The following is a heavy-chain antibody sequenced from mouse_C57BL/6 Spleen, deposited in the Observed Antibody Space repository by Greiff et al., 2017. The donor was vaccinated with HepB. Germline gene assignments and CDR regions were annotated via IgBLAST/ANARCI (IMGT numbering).Heavy chain of an antibody. V-gene: IGHV5-17*01. Sequence: DVHLFDSCLFLVKPVWSLKLSCAASGFTFSDYGMHWVRQSPEKGLEWVAYISSGSSTIYYADTVKGRFTISRDNAKNTLFLQMTSLRSEDTAMYYCARPYYGNQEFAYWGQGTLVTVSA. J-gene: IGHJ3*01. D-gene: IGHD2-10*01. CDR3: ARPYYGNQEFAY. CDR2: ISSGSSTI. CDR1: GFTFSDYG.